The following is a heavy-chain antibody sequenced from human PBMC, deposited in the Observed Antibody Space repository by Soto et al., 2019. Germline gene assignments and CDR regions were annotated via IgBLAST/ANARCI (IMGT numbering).Heavy chain of an antibody. CDR3: VRRLELVDFDY. J-gene: IGHJ4*02. V-gene: IGHV4-39*01. Sequence: SETLSLTCTVSGGSISSSSYYWGWIRQPPGKGLEWIGSIYYSGSTYYNPSLKSRVTISVDTSKNQFSLKLSSVTAADTAVYYCVRRLELVDFDYWGQGTLVTVSS. CDR2: IYYSGST. CDR1: GGSISSSSYY. D-gene: IGHD1-7*01.